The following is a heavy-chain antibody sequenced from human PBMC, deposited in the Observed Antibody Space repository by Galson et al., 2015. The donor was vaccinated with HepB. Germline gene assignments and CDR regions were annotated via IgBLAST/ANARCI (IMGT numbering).Heavy chain of an antibody. Sequence: SLRLSCAASGFTFSSYAMHWVRQAPGKGLEWVAFIRYDGSNKYYADSVKGRFTISRDNSKNTLYLQMNSLRAEDTAVYYCAKVTTRSNYYGMDVWGQGTTVTVSS. CDR1: GFTFSSYA. CDR2: IRYDGSNK. J-gene: IGHJ6*02. D-gene: IGHD1-14*01. V-gene: IGHV3-30*02. CDR3: AKVTTRSNYYGMDV.